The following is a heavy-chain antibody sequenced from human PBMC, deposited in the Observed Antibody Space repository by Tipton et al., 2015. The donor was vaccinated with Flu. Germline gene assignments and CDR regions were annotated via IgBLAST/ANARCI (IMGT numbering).Heavy chain of an antibody. CDR1: GYSISSGYY. V-gene: IGHV4-38-2*02. D-gene: IGHD3-10*01. Sequence: SLTCTVSGYSISSGYYWGWIRQPPGKGLEWIGSIFHGGSTYYNPSLKSRVTISVDTSKNQFSLKLSSVTAADTAVYYCAKYYYGSGTQSAFDYWGQGTLVTVSS. CDR3: AKYYYGSGTQSAFDY. CDR2: IFHGGST. J-gene: IGHJ4*02.